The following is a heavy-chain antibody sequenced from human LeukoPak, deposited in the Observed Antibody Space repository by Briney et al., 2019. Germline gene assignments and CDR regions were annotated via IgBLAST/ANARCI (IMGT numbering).Heavy chain of an antibody. D-gene: IGHD3-10*01. J-gene: IGHJ6*02. V-gene: IGHV3-48*04. CDR3: AREIFHGSGSPRMDV. Sequence: GGSLRLSCVASGFTFSDYSMNWVRQAPGMGLEYIAYMSISGSTIKYAESVKGRFTISRDNAQDSLFLHMNSLRAEDTAVYYCAREIFHGSGSPRMDVWGQGTTVTVSS. CDR2: MSISGSTI. CDR1: GFTFSDYS.